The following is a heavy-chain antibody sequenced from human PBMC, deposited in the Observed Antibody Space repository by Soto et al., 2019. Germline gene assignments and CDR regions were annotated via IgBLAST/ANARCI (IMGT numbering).Heavy chain of an antibody. CDR1: GFTLSSYW. J-gene: IGHJ6*03. CDR3: ASHQGGDYVYYYYYYYMDV. CDR2: ISRNSNTI. Sequence: PGGSLRLSCAASGFTLSSYWMHWVRQAPGKGLVWVSYISRNSNTIYYADSVKGRFTISRDNAKNSLYLQMNSLRAEDTAVYYCASHQGGDYVYYYYYYYMDVWGKGTTVTVSS. V-gene: IGHV3-48*01. D-gene: IGHD4-17*01.